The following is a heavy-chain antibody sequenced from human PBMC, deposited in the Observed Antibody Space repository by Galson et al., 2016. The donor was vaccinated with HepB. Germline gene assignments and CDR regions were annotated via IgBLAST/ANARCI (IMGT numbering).Heavy chain of an antibody. Sequence: SETLSLTCAVYGGSSSGYYWSWIRQPPGKGLEWIGEINHSGSTNYNPSLKSRVTISVDKSKNQFSLKLNYVTAADTAVYYCARADFDWSRAYQFDNWGQGTLVTVSS. J-gene: IGHJ4*02. CDR2: INHSGST. CDR3: ARADFDWSRAYQFDN. V-gene: IGHV4-34*01. D-gene: IGHD3-9*01. CDR1: GGSSSGYY.